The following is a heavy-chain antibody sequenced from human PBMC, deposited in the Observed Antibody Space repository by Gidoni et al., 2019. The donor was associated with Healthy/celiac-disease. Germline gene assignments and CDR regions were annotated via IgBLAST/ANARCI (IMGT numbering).Heavy chain of an antibody. CDR3: ARVPGPRIAAAGSIDY. Sequence: QVQLVQSGAEVKKPGASVKVSCKASGYTFTSYYMHWVRQAPGQGLEWMGIINPSGGSTSYAQKFQGRVTMTRDTSTSTVYMELSSLRSEDTAVYYCARVPGPRIAAAGSIDYWGQGTLVTVSS. CDR2: INPSGGST. CDR1: GYTFTSYY. D-gene: IGHD6-13*01. V-gene: IGHV1-46*01. J-gene: IGHJ4*02.